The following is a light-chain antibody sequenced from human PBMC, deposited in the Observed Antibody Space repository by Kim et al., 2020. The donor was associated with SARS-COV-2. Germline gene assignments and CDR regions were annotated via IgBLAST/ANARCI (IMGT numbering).Light chain of an antibody. CDR1: QSVSSSN. J-gene: IGKJ2*01. Sequence: LSPAERATLSCRASQSVSSSNLAWYQQKPGQAPRLLIYGASSRATGIPDRFSGSGSGTDFTLTISRLEPEDFAVYYCQQYGSSLYTFGQGTKLEI. CDR2: GAS. V-gene: IGKV3-20*01. CDR3: QQYGSSLYT.